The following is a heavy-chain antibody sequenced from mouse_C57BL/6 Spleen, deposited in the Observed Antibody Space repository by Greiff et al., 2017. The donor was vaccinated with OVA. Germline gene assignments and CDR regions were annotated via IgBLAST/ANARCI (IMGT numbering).Heavy chain of an antibody. V-gene: IGHV1-63*01. D-gene: IGHD3-3*01. J-gene: IGHJ2*01. CDR2: IYPGGGYT. CDR1: GYTFTNYW. CDR3: ARKAGRGGFDY. Sequence: QVQLKESGAELVRPGTSVKMSCKASGYTFTNYWIGWAKQRPGHGLEWIGDIYPGGGYTNYNEKFKGKATLTADKSSSTAYMQFSSLTSEDSAIYYCARKAGRGGFDYWGQGTTLTVSS.